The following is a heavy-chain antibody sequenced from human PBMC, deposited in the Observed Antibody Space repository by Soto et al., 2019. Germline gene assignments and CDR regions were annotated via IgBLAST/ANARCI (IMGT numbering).Heavy chain of an antibody. CDR1: GGSISSSSYY. J-gene: IGHJ6*02. CDR2: IYYSGST. CDR3: ARDRGSGVDTAMVTYGMDV. D-gene: IGHD5-18*01. V-gene: IGHV4-30-4*08. Sequence: SETLSLTCTVSGGSISSSSYYWGWIRQPPGKGLEWIGYIYYSGSTYYNPSLKSRVTISVEPSKNQFSLNLSSVTAADTAVYYSARDRGSGVDTAMVTYGMDVWGQGTPVTVCS.